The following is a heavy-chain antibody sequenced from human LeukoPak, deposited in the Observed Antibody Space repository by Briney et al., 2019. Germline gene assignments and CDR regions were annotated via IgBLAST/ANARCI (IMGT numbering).Heavy chain of an antibody. CDR1: GGSFSGYY. Sequence: SETLSLTCAVYGGSFSGYYWSWIRQPPGKGLEWIGEINHSGSTNYNPSLKSRVTISVDTSKNQFSLKLSSVTAADTAVYYCARGRGAILRYFDWSTYYYYMDVWGKGTTVTIS. CDR3: ARGRGAILRYFDWSTYYYYMDV. V-gene: IGHV4-34*01. CDR2: INHSGST. D-gene: IGHD3-9*01. J-gene: IGHJ6*03.